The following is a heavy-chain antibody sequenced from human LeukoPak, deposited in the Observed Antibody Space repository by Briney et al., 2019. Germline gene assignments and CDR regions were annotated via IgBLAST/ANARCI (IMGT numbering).Heavy chain of an antibody. D-gene: IGHD1-26*01. V-gene: IGHV3-13*01. CDR2: IGTAGDT. CDR3: ARGVRWGGSYYSSGYYFDY. J-gene: IGHJ4*02. CDR1: GFTFSSYD. Sequence: GGSLRLSCAASGFTFSSYDIHWVRQATGKGLEWVSAIGTAGDTYYPGSVKGRFTISRENAKNSLYLQMNSLRAGDTAVYYCARGVRWGGSYYSSGYYFDYWGQGTLVTVSS.